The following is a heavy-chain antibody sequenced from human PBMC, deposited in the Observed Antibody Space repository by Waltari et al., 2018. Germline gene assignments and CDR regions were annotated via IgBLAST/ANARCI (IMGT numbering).Heavy chain of an antibody. D-gene: IGHD4-17*01. Sequence: EVQLVESGGGLVKPGGSLRLSCAASSFTFSNAWMNWVRQAPGKGREWVGRSKSKTDGGTTDYAAPVKNRFTISRDESKNTLYLQMNGLKTEDTAIYYCTTEVTTWIDYWGQGTLVTVSS. CDR2: SKSKTDGGTT. CDR3: TTEVTTWIDY. V-gene: IGHV3-15*07. CDR1: SFTFSNAW. J-gene: IGHJ4*02.